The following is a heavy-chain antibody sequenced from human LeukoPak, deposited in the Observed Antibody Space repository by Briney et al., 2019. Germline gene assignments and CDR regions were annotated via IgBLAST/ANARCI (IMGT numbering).Heavy chain of an antibody. D-gene: IGHD4-17*01. CDR1: GGSISSYY. CDR2: MYYSGSS. V-gene: IGHV4-59*12. CDR3: ARDDPYDYGDYGAFDI. Sequence: SETLSLTCSVSGGSISSYYWSWIRQPPGKGLEWIGYMYYSGSSNYNPSLKSRVTISVDTSKNQFSLKLSSVTAADTAVYYCARDDPYDYGDYGAFDIWGQGTMVTVSS. J-gene: IGHJ3*02.